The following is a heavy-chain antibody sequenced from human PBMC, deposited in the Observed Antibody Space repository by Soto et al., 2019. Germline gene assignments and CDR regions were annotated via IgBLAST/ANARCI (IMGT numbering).Heavy chain of an antibody. J-gene: IGHJ4*02. D-gene: IGHD3-10*01. Sequence: QVQLVQSGAEVKKPGASVKVSCKASGYTFTSYEINWVRQATGQGLEWMGWMNLNSGDTGYAQKFQGRVTMTRNTSMSTAYMELSSLRSEDTAVYYCARGELLWFGELLRWGQGTLVTVSS. V-gene: IGHV1-8*01. CDR3: ARGELLWFGELLR. CDR1: GYTFTSYE. CDR2: MNLNSGDT.